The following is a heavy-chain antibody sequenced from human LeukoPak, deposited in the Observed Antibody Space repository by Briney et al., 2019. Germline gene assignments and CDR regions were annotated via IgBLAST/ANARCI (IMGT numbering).Heavy chain of an antibody. J-gene: IGHJ4*02. Sequence: GASVKVSCKASGYPFTSYYMHWVRQAPGQRLEWMGIIKPSGGTTSYAQKFQGRVTMTRDTSTSTVYMELSSLRSEDTAVYYCARSRSGSYLLGYWGQGTLVTVSS. CDR1: GYPFTSYY. D-gene: IGHD1-26*01. V-gene: IGHV1-46*01. CDR2: IKPSGGTT. CDR3: ARSRSGSYLLGY.